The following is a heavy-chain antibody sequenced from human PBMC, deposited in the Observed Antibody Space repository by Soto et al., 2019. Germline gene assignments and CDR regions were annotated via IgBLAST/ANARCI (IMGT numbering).Heavy chain of an antibody. Sequence: QVQVVQSGAEVKKPGSSVKVSCKASGGTFSSYAISWVRQAPGLGLEWMGGILPIIGTSNYAQRFQGRVTITADEAMSIVYLELSSLRSEDTAVYYCAAQRSGNTYYSYGLDVWGQGTTVTVSS. V-gene: IGHV1-69*12. CDR2: ILPIIGTS. CDR3: AAQRSGNTYYSYGLDV. CDR1: GGTFSSYA. J-gene: IGHJ6*02. D-gene: IGHD2-15*01.